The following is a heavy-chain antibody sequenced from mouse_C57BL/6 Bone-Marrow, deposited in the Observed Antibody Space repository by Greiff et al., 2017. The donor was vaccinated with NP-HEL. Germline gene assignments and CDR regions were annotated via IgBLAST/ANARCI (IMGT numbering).Heavy chain of an antibody. V-gene: IGHV5-15*04. CDR1: GFTFSDYG. J-gene: IGHJ1*03. CDR2: ISNLAYSI. Sequence: EVKLVESGGGLVQPGGSLKLSCAASGFTFSDYGMAWVRQAPRKGPEWVAFISNLAYSIYYADTVTGRFTISRENTKNTLYLEMSSLRSEDTAMYYCARQPYYYGSSYWYFDVWGTGTTVTVSS. D-gene: IGHD1-1*01. CDR3: ARQPYYYGSSYWYFDV.